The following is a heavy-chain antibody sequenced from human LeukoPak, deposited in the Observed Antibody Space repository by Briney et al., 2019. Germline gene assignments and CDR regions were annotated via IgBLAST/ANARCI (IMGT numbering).Heavy chain of an antibody. J-gene: IGHJ3*02. CDR2: ISSSSSTL. CDR1: GFTFSSYS. D-gene: IGHD3-10*01. V-gene: IGHV3-48*01. Sequence: GGSLRLSCAASGFTFSSYSMNWVRQAPGKGLEWVSYISSSSSTLYYADSAKGRFTISRDNAKNSLYLQMNSLRAEDTAVYYCARDPFRRITMVRDAFDIWGQGTMVTVSS. CDR3: ARDPFRRITMVRDAFDI.